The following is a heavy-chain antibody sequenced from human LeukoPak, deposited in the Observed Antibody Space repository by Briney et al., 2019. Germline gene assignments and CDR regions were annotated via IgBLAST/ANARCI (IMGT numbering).Heavy chain of an antibody. D-gene: IGHD3-10*01. CDR2: ISWNSGSI. V-gene: IGHV3-9*01. Sequence: LXLSCXXXXFTLDDYAMHWVRQAPGKGLEWVSGISWNSGSIGYADSVKGRFTIFRDNAKNSLYLQMNSLRAEDTALYYCARGGIENDAFDIWGQGTMVTVFS. CDR1: XFTLDDYA. J-gene: IGHJ3*02. CDR3: ARGGIENDAFDI.